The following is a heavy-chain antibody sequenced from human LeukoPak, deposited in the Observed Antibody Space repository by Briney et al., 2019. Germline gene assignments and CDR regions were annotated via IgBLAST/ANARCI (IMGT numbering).Heavy chain of an antibody. CDR1: GGTFSSYA. CDR2: IIPIFGTA. Sequence: SVKVSCKASGGTFSSYAISWVRQAPRQGLEWMGGIIPIFGTANYAQKFQGRVTITTDESTSTAYMELSSLRSEDTAVYYCARAVASNVDTAMVNIWGQGTLVTVSS. V-gene: IGHV1-69*05. CDR3: ARAVASNVDTAMVNI. J-gene: IGHJ4*02. D-gene: IGHD5-18*01.